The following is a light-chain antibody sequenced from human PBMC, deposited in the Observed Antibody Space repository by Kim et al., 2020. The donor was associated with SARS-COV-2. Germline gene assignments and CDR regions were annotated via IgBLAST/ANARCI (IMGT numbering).Light chain of an antibody. Sequence: VSVGDRVTLTCPANHDIRNYLNWYQQKPGKAPKFLIYDASNLEAGVPSRFSGSGSGTHFTLTITSLQAEDIATYYCQQYNGLPYTFGQGTKLEI. J-gene: IGKJ2*01. V-gene: IGKV1-33*01. CDR1: HDIRNY. CDR3: QQYNGLPYT. CDR2: DAS.